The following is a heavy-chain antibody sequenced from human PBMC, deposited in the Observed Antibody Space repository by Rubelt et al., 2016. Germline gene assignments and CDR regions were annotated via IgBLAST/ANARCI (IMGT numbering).Heavy chain of an antibody. CDR3: VRQVVHLSTYYYYMDV. CDR1: GYSFTSYW. D-gene: IGHD2-15*01. V-gene: IGHV5-10-1*01. CDR2: IDPSDSYT. J-gene: IGHJ6*03. Sequence: EVQLVQSGAEVKKPGESLRISCKGSGYSFTSYWISWVRQMPGKGLEWMGRIDPSDSYTNYSPSFQGHVTISADKSISTAYLQWSSLKASDTAMYYCVRQVVHLSTYYYYMDVWGKGTTVTVSS.